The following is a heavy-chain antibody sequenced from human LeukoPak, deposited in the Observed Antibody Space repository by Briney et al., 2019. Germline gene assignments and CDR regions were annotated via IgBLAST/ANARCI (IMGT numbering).Heavy chain of an antibody. D-gene: IGHD3-3*01. V-gene: IGHV4-59*01. CDR1: GGSISSYY. Sequence: ASETLSLTCTVSGGSISSYYWSWIRQPPGKGLEWIGYIYYSGSTNYNPSLKSRVTISVDTSKNQFSLKLSSVTAADTAVYYCARAGFGPWSGPRVWGQGTLVTVSS. CDR3: ARAGFGPWSGPRV. J-gene: IGHJ4*02. CDR2: IYYSGST.